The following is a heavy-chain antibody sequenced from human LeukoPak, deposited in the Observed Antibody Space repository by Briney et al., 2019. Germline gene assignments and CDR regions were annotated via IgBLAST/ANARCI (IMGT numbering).Heavy chain of an antibody. CDR1: GLTLSSHS. Sequence: GGSLRLSCEASGLTLSSHSMTWVRQVPGKGLEWVSSITSGSALHYADSVRGRFTISRDTSRNTLHLQMNSLRAEDTGLYYCAKEKTSWSGVIESWGRGTLVTVSS. V-gene: IGHV3-23*01. CDR2: ITSGSAL. CDR3: AKEKTSWSGVIES. D-gene: IGHD6-13*01. J-gene: IGHJ4*02.